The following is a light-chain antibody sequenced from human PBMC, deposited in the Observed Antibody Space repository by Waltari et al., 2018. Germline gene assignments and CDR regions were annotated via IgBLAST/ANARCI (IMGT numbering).Light chain of an antibody. Sequence: EIVMTQSPATLSVSPGERATLSCRASQSVSSTLAWYQQKPGQAPRLLIYGASTRATGIPASFSGSGSGTEFTLTISSMQSEDFAVYYCQQYNNWPPRTFGQGTKLEIK. CDR3: QQYNNWPPRT. J-gene: IGKJ2*01. CDR2: GAS. CDR1: QSVSST. V-gene: IGKV3-15*01.